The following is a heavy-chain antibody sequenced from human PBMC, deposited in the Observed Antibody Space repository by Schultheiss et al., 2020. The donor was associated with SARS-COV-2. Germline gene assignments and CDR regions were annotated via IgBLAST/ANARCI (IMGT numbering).Heavy chain of an antibody. J-gene: IGHJ4*02. CDR3: ARELYDYGDYAFDY. Sequence: GESLKISCKASGYTFTSYGISWVRQAPGQGLEWMGWISAYNGNTNYAQKFQGRVTITADESTSTAYMELSSLRSEDTAVYYCARELYDYGDYAFDYWGQGTLVTVSS. CDR2: ISAYNGNT. CDR1: GYTFTSYG. D-gene: IGHD4-17*01. V-gene: IGHV1-18*01.